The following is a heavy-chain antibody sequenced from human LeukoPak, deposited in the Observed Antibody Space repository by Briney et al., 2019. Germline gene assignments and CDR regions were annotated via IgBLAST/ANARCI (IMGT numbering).Heavy chain of an antibody. CDR3: ARAQRGITMVRGVTPNHYYYMDV. Sequence: ASVKVSRKASGYTFTSYDINWVRQATGQGLEWMGWMNPNSGNTGYAQKFQGRVTMTRNTSISTAYMELSSLRSEDTAVYYCARAQRGITMVRGVTPNHYYYMDVWGKGTTVTVSS. J-gene: IGHJ6*03. CDR1: GYTFTSYD. V-gene: IGHV1-8*01. CDR2: MNPNSGNT. D-gene: IGHD3-10*01.